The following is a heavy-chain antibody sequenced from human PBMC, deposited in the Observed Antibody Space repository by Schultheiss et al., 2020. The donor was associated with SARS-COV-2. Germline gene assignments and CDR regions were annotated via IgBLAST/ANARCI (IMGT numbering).Heavy chain of an antibody. Sequence: ASVKVSCKASGYSFTGYYMNWVRQAPGQGLEWMGWIHPNSGDTNYAQKFQGRVTMTRDTSISTAYMELSRLRSDDTAVYYCAKDYGDHSYWYFDLWGRGTLVTVAS. V-gene: IGHV1-2*02. CDR1: GYSFTGYY. D-gene: IGHD4-17*01. CDR2: IHPNSGDT. CDR3: AKDYGDHSYWYFDL. J-gene: IGHJ2*01.